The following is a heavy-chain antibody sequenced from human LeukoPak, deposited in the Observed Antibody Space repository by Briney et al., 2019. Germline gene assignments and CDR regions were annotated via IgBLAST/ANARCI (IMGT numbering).Heavy chain of an antibody. Sequence: SETLSLTCTVSGGPISTSDHYWVWLRQPPGKGLEWIGSIYYSGVTYYAPSLKSRVTMSVDTSGNYFSLKLSSVTAADTAVYYCARVRGLGVITPYLDYWGQGTLVTVSS. J-gene: IGHJ4*02. CDR2: IYYSGVT. V-gene: IGHV4-39*02. D-gene: IGHD3-16*02. CDR1: GGPISTSDHY. CDR3: ARVRGLGVITPYLDY.